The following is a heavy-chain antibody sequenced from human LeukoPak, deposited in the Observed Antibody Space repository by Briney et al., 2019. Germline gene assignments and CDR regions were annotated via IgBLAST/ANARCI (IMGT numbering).Heavy chain of an antibody. CDR2: INHSGST. D-gene: IGHD2-2*01. CDR1: GGSFSGYY. CDR3: AGPRGRYCSSTSCHSSNNWFDP. V-gene: IGHV4-34*01. J-gene: IGHJ5*02. Sequence: PSETLSLTCAVYGGSFSGYYWSWIRQPPGKGLEWIGEINHSGSTNYNPSLKSRVTISVDTSKNQFSLKLSSVTAADTAVYYCAGPRGRYCSSTSCHSSNNWFDPWGQGTLVTVSS.